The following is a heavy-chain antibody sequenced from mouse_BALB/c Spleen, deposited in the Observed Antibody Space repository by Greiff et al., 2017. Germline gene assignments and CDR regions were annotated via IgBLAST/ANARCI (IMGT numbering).Heavy chain of an antibody. V-gene: IGHV3-2*02. CDR2: ISYSGST. Sequence: EVKLMESGPGLVKPSQSLSLTCTVTGYSITSDYAWNWIRQFPGNKLEWMGYISYSGSTSYNPSLKSRISITRDTSKNQFFLQLNSVTTEDTATYYCARDGYGNYWFAYWGQGTLVTVSA. J-gene: IGHJ3*01. D-gene: IGHD2-1*01. CDR1: GYSITSDYA. CDR3: ARDGYGNYWFAY.